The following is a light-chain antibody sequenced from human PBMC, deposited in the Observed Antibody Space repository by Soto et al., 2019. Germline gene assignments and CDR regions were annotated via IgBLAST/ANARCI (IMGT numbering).Light chain of an antibody. CDR2: EGS. Sequence: QSALTQPASVSGSPGQSITISCTGTSSDVGTYNLVSWYQHHPGKAPKRMIYEGSKRPSGVSKRFSGSKSGNTASLTISGLKAEDEADYYCCSYAGSSTYVFGTGTKLTVL. J-gene: IGLJ1*01. CDR1: SSDVGTYNL. V-gene: IGLV2-23*01. CDR3: CSYAGSSTYV.